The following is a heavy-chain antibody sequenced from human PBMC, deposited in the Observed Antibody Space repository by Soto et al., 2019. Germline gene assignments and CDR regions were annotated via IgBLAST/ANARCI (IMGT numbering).Heavy chain of an antibody. CDR2: ISYDGSNK. V-gene: IGHV3-30*18. Sequence: QVQLVESGGGVVQPGRSLRLSCAASGFTFSSYGMHWVRQAPGKGLEWVAVISYDGSNKYYADSVKGRFTISRDNSKNXLYLQMNSLRAEDTAVYYCAKGVTMVRGVILDWFDPWGQGTLVTVSS. CDR1: GFTFSSYG. J-gene: IGHJ5*02. D-gene: IGHD3-10*01. CDR3: AKGVTMVRGVILDWFDP.